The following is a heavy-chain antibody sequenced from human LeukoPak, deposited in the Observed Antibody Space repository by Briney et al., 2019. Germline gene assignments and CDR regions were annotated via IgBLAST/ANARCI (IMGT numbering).Heavy chain of an antibody. V-gene: IGHV4-38-2*01. CDR3: ARRLGVAASAYDY. D-gene: IGHD6-13*01. CDR2: IHHTGNT. Sequence: SETLSLTCAVSGYSISSGNYWGWIRQLPERGQEWIGSIHHTGNTYYNPSLKSRVTILVDTSKNQFSLRLSSVTAADTAVYYCARRLGVAASAYDYGGQGAVVTVSS. CDR1: GYSISSGNY. J-gene: IGHJ4*02.